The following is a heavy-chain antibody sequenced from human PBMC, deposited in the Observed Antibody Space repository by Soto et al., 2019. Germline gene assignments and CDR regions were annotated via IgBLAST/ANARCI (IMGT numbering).Heavy chain of an antibody. CDR2: ISGSGRTT. D-gene: IGHD3-16*01. Sequence: EVQLLESGGGLVQPGGSLRLSCAASGFTFGSYAMNWLRQAPGRGLECVSFISGSGRTTYYADSVKGRFTVSRDNSKNTLYLQMNSLRAEDTARYYCAKFRGPSYSYGSMDVWGKGTTVTVSS. J-gene: IGHJ6*03. V-gene: IGHV3-23*01. CDR1: GFTFGSYA. CDR3: AKFRGPSYSYGSMDV.